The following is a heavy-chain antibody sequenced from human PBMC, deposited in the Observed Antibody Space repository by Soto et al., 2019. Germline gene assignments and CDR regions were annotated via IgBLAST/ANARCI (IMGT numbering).Heavy chain of an antibody. V-gene: IGHV3-53*01. CDR2: IYSGGST. J-gene: IGHJ6*02. CDR1: GFTVSSNY. CDR3: AREYYYDSSGYPAYGMDV. Sequence: PWGSLRLSCAASGFTVSSNYMSWVRQAPGKGLEWVSVIYSGGSTYYADSVKGRFTISRDNSKNTLYLQMNSLRAEDTAVYYCAREYYYDSSGYPAYGMDVWGQGTTVTVSS. D-gene: IGHD3-22*01.